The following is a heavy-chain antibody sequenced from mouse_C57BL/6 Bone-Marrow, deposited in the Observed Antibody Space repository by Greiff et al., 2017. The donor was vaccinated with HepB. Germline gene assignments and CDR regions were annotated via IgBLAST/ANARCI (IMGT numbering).Heavy chain of an antibody. CDR1: GYTFTSYW. D-gene: IGHD3-2*02. CDR2: IDPSDSYT. J-gene: IGHJ2*01. V-gene: IGHV1-50*01. Sequence: QVQLQQPGAELVKPGASVKLSCKASGYTFTSYWMQWVKQRPGQGLEWIGEIDPSDSYTNYNQKFKGKATLTVDTSSSTAYMQLSSLTSEDSAVYYCAKDSSGYFDYWGQGTTLTVSS. CDR3: AKDSSGYFDY.